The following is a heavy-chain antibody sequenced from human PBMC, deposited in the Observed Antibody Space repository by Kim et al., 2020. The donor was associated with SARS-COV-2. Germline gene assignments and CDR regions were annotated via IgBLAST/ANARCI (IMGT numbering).Heavy chain of an antibody. D-gene: IGHD6-13*01. CDR3: ARDSRTRYSSSWFDP. Sequence: PSLKRRVTISVDTSKNQFSLKLSSVTAADTAVYYCARDSRTRYSSSWFDPWGQGTLVTVSS. V-gene: IGHV4-59*01. J-gene: IGHJ5*02.